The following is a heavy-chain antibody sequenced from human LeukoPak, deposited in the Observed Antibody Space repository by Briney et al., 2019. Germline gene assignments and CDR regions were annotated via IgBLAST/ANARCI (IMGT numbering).Heavy chain of an antibody. D-gene: IGHD2-2*01. CDR1: GFTFSSYA. J-gene: IGHJ4*02. CDR2: ISYDGSNK. V-gene: IGHV3-30-3*01. CDR3: AKDCRSVTSCYHGY. Sequence: GGSLRLSCAASGFTFSSYAMHWVRQAPGKGLEWVAVISYDGSNKYYADSVKGRFTISRDNSKNTLYLQMNSLRAEDTAVYYCAKDCRSVTSCYHGYWGQGTLVTVSS.